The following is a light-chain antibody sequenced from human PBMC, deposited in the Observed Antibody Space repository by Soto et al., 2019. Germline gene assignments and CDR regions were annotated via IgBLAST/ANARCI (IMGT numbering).Light chain of an antibody. V-gene: IGLV2-14*01. CDR3: SSFTTSYFYV. CDR1: GSDIGAYNY. Sequence: QSVLTQPASVSGSPGQSITISCTGSGSDIGAYNYVPWYQQHPGKAPKLLIHGVTRRPSGVSSRFSASKSAYTASLTISGLQAEDEANYYCSSFTTSYFYVFGPGTKGTVL. CDR2: GVT. J-gene: IGLJ1*01.